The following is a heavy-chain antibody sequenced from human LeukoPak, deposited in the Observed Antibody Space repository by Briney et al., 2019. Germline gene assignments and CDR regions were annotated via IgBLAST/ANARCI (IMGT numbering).Heavy chain of an antibody. Sequence: QSGGSLRLSCVASGFSFSAYIRHWVRQAPGKGLEYVSAIRSDGSSTFYPNSVKGRFTISRDNSKSTLYLQMGSLRAEDTAVYYCTRRYGGHSGWAGYHDSWGQGTLVTVSS. CDR1: GFSFSAYI. CDR3: TRRYGGHSGWAGYHDS. J-gene: IGHJ4*02. V-gene: IGHV3-64*01. D-gene: IGHD6-19*01. CDR2: IRSDGSST.